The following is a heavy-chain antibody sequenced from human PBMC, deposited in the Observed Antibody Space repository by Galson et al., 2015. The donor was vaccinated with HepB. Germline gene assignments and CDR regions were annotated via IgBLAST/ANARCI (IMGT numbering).Heavy chain of an antibody. J-gene: IGHJ5*02. D-gene: IGHD4-11*01. Sequence: SLRLSCAASGFTFSGSAMHWVRQASGKGLEWVGRIRSKANSYATAYAASVGGRFTISRDDSKNTAYLQMNSLKTEDTAVYYCTRPRTTVTTREGFDPWGQGTLVTVSS. CDR3: TRPRTTVTTREGFDP. CDR2: IRSKANSYAT. V-gene: IGHV3-73*01. CDR1: GFTFSGSA.